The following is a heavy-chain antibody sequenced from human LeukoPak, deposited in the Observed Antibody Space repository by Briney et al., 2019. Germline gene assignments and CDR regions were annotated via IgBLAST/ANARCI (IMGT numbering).Heavy chain of an antibody. CDR3: ARGSGTTYRPSDY. V-gene: IGHV3-30-3*01. J-gene: IGHJ4*02. CDR1: GFTFSSYA. D-gene: IGHD3-10*01. CDR2: ISDDGSNK. Sequence: GGSLRLSCAASGFTFSSYAVHWVRQAPGKGLEWVAVISDDGSNKYYADSVKGRFTVSRDNSKNTLYLHINSLRAADTAVYYCARGSGTTYRPSDYWGQGILVTVSS.